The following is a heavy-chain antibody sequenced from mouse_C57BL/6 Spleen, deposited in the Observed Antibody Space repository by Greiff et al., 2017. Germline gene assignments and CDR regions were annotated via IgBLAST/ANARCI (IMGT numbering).Heavy chain of an antibody. D-gene: IGHD3-3*01. V-gene: IGHV1-80*01. CDR1: GYAFSSYW. CDR2: IYPGDGDT. J-gene: IGHJ4*01. Sequence: VKLVESGAELVKPGASVKISCKASGYAFSSYWMNWVKQRPGKGLEWIGQIYPGDGDTNYNGKFKGKATLTADKSSSTAYMQLSSLTSEASAVYFCTPLGGVGAMDYWGQGTSVTVSS. CDR3: TPLGGVGAMDY.